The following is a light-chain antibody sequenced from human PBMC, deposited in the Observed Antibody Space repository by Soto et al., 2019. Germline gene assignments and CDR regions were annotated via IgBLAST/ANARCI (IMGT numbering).Light chain of an antibody. V-gene: IGLV2-14*01. Sequence: QSVLTQPAPVSGSPGQSITISCTGTSSDVGSYNYVSWYQQHPGKAPKLMIYEVSDRPSGISSRFSGSKSGNTASLTIPGLQTEDEADYYCSSYTSSSTLFGTGTKVTVL. J-gene: IGLJ1*01. CDR1: SSDVGSYNY. CDR2: EVS. CDR3: SSYTSSSTL.